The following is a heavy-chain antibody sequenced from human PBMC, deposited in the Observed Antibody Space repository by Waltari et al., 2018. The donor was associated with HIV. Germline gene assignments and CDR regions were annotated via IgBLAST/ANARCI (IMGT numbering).Heavy chain of an antibody. CDR1: GFTVSSNY. J-gene: IGHJ3*02. V-gene: IGHV3-53*01. Sequence: EVQLVESGGGLIQPGGSLRLSCAASGFTVSSNYMSWVRQAPGKGLEWVSVIYSGGSTDYADAVKGRFTISRDNSKNTLYLQMNSLRAEDTAVYYCARDNGDYLDAFDIWGQGTMVTVSS. D-gene: IGHD4-17*01. CDR3: ARDNGDYLDAFDI. CDR2: IYSGGST.